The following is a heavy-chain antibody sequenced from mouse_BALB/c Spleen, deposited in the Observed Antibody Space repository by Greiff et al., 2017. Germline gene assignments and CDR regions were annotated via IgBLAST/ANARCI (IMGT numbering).Heavy chain of an antibody. D-gene: IGHD1-2*01. CDR2: INPYNDGT. V-gene: IGHV1-14*01. CDR3: ARGLRLDWYFDV. J-gene: IGHJ1*01. CDR1: GYTFTSYV. Sequence: EVQLQESGPELVKPGASVKMSCKASGYTFTSYVMHWVKQKPGQGLEWIGYINPYNDGTKYNEKFKGKATLTSDKSSSTAYMELSSLTSEDSAVYYCARGLRLDWYFDVWGAGTTVTVSS.